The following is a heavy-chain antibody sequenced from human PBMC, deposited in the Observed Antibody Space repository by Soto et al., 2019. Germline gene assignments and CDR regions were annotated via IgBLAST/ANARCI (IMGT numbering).Heavy chain of an antibody. CDR1: GFNFKKFA. CDR2: ISCCGGST. D-gene: IGHD6-19*01. Sequence: EVQLLESGGGVVQPGGSLRLSCVASGFNFKKFAMAWVRQAPGEGLEWVSGISCCGGSTSYADSVKGRFSTSRDDSKNTLSLQMNGLRVEDTAQYFCAKADGEQWLIPPLDNWGQGTLGSVS. V-gene: IGHV3-23*01. J-gene: IGHJ4*02. CDR3: AKADGEQWLIPPLDN.